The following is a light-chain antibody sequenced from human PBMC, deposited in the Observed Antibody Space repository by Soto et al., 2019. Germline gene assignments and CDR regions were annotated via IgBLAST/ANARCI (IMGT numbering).Light chain of an antibody. CDR3: QQRTNWPRSFT. V-gene: IGKV3-11*01. CDR1: QSVSSY. CDR2: DTS. Sequence: EIVLTQSPATLSLSPGERATLSCRASQSVSSYLAWYQQKPGQAPRLLIYDTSKRATGIPARFSGSWSGTDFTLTISSLEPEDFAVYYGQQRTNWPRSFTFGPGTKVDIK. J-gene: IGKJ3*01.